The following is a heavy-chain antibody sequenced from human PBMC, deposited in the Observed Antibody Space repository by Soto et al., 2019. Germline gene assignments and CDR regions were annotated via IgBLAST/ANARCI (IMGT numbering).Heavy chain of an antibody. CDR2: IDPNGGST. D-gene: IGHD2-15*01. V-gene: IGHV1-46*01. CDR1: GYTFTTYY. Sequence: ASVKVSCKASGYTFTTYYMHWVRRAPGQGLEWMGIIDPNGGSTTYAQKFKGRVTLTRDTSTSTANIELSSMRYEDTATYNCARPGSARYYYYQSAMDVWGQGTTVTVS. CDR3: ARPGSARYYYYQSAMDV. J-gene: IGHJ6*02.